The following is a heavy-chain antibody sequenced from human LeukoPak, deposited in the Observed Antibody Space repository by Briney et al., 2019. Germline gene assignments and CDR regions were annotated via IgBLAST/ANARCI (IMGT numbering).Heavy chain of an antibody. CDR1: GGSISSYD. J-gene: IGHJ4*02. CDR3: ARHGGFCSSTSCYGWFDY. D-gene: IGHD2-2*01. Sequence: SETLSPTCTVPGGSISSYDWSWFRQPPGKGLKWFGYIYYSGSTNYNPYLKLPVTRSVDTSKIQFSLRLSSVTAADTAVYYCARHGGFCSSTSCYGWFDYGGQGTLVTVSS. V-gene: IGHV4-59*08. CDR2: IYYSGST.